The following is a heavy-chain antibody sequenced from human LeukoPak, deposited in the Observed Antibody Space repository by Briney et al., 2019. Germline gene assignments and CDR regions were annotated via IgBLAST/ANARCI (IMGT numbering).Heavy chain of an antibody. V-gene: IGHV1-46*01. Sequence: ASVKLSCTASGYTFTSYYMHWVRQAPGQALEWMGIINPSGGSTSYAQKFQGRVTMTRDTSTSTVYMELSSLRSEDTAVYYCARAPNCSGGSCIRGYFDYWGQGTLVTVSS. J-gene: IGHJ4*02. CDR2: INPSGGST. CDR1: GYTFTSYY. D-gene: IGHD2-15*01. CDR3: ARAPNCSGGSCIRGYFDY.